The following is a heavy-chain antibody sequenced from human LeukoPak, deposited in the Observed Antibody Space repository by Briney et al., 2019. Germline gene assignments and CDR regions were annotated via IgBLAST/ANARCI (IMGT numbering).Heavy chain of an antibody. V-gene: IGHV3-66*01. J-gene: IGHJ4*02. CDR1: GFTFGTHA. CDR3: ARVSRGPHPYYYDSSGYMDY. CDR2: ISRGSIT. D-gene: IGHD3-22*01. Sequence: PGGSLRLSCVASGFTFGTHAMSWVRQVPGKGLEWVSGISRGSITYYADSVKGRFTISRDNSKNTLYLQMNSLRAEDTAVYYCARVSRGPHPYYYDSSGYMDYWGQGTLVTVSS.